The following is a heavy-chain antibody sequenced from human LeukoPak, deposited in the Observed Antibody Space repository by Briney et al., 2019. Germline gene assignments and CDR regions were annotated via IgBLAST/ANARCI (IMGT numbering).Heavy chain of an antibody. J-gene: IGHJ4*02. CDR3: AKVPKDIVVVPAATDFDY. Sequence: PGGSLRLSCAASGFTFSSYGMSWVRQPPGKGLEWVSAISGSGGSTYYADSVKGRFTISRDNSKNTLYLQMNSLRAEDTAVYYCAKVPKDIVVVPAATDFDYWGQGTLVTVSS. CDR1: GFTFSSYG. V-gene: IGHV3-23*01. D-gene: IGHD2-2*01. CDR2: ISGSGGST.